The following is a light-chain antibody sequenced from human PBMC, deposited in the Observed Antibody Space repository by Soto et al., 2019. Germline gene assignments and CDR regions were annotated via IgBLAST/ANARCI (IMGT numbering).Light chain of an antibody. CDR1: QSVSSSY. J-gene: IGKJ1*01. CDR2: GAS. Sequence: EIVLTQSPGTLSLSPGERATLSCRASQSVSSSYLAWYQQKPGQAPRLLIYGASSRATGIPDRFSGSGSGPDFTLTISRLEPEDFAVYYCQQYGSSPQTFDQGTKVEIK. CDR3: QQYGSSPQT. V-gene: IGKV3-20*01.